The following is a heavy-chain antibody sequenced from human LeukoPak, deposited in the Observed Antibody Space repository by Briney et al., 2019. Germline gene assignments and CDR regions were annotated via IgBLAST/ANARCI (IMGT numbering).Heavy chain of an antibody. J-gene: IGHJ4*02. V-gene: IGHV3-49*04. CDR3: TRDGWMGGYSYGSYYFDY. Sequence: GGSLRLSCAASGFTFSDYAMNWVRQAPGKGLEWVGFIRSKAYGGTTEYAASVKGRFTISRDDSKSIAYLQMNSLKTEDTAVYYCTRDGWMGGYSYGSYYFDYWGQGTLVTVSS. CDR2: IRSKAYGGTT. CDR1: GFTFSDYA. D-gene: IGHD5-18*01.